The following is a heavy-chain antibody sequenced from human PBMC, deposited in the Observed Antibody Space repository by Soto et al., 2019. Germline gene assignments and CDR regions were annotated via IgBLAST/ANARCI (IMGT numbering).Heavy chain of an antibody. J-gene: IGHJ5*02. CDR3: ARRYYLKSIAIFGVVTDWWFDP. CDR1: GGSISSGGYY. Sequence: PSETLSLTCTVSGGSISSGGYYWSWIRQHPGKGLEWIGYIYYSGSTYYNPSLKSRVTISVDTSKDQFSLKLSSVTAADTAVYYCARRYYLKSIAIFGVVTDWWFDPWGQGTLVTVSS. D-gene: IGHD3-3*01. V-gene: IGHV4-31*03. CDR2: IYYSGST.